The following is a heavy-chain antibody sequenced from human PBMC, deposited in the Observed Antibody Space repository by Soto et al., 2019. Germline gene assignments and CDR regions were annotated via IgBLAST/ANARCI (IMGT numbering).Heavy chain of an antibody. J-gene: IGHJ6*02. CDR2: IRSKANSYAT. V-gene: IGHV3-73*01. D-gene: IGHD3-22*01. CDR1: GFTFSGSA. Sequence: GGSLRLSCAASGFTFSGSAMHWVRQASGKGLEWVGRIRSKANSYATAYAASVKGRFTISRDDSKNTAYLQMNSLKTEDTAVYYCTRLGNYYDSSGYYPYYYYGMDVWGQGTTVTVSS. CDR3: TRLGNYYDSSGYYPYYYYGMDV.